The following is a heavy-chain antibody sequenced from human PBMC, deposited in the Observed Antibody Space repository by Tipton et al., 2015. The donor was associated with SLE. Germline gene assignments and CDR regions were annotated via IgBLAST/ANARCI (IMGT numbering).Heavy chain of an antibody. CDR3: ARVNYDFWSGSTAWYYMDV. Sequence: QLVQSGAEVKKPGASVKVSCKASGYTFTSYGINWVRQAPGQGLEWMGWISAYNGNTNYAQKLQGRVTMTTDTSTSTAYMELRSLRSDDTAVYYCARVNYDFWSGSTAWYYMDVWGKGPTVTVSS. D-gene: IGHD3-3*01. V-gene: IGHV1-18*01. J-gene: IGHJ6*03. CDR1: GYTFTSYG. CDR2: ISAYNGNT.